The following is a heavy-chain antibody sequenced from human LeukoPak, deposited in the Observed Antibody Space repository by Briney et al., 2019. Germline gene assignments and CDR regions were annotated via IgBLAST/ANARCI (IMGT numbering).Heavy chain of an antibody. CDR1: GGSFNNYA. CDR3: ARDLNIVVVPAAFHY. CDR2: FIPILDTT. D-gene: IGHD2-2*01. J-gene: IGHJ4*02. Sequence: ASVKVSCKASGGSFNNYAVTWVRQAPGQGLEWMGGFIPILDTTNYAPNFQGRVTITTDESSTTAYMELRSLRSDDTAVYYCARDLNIVVVPAAFHYWGQGTLVTVSS. V-gene: IGHV1-69*05.